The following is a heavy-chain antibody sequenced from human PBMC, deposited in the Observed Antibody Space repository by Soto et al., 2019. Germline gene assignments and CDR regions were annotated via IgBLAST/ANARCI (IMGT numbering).Heavy chain of an antibody. Sequence: EVQLVESGGGLVQPGRSLRLSCAASGFTFDDYAMHWVRQAPGKGLEWVSGISWNSGSIGYADSVKGRFTISRDNAKNSLYLQMNSLRAEDTALYYCAKDYRIAARLGRPLDYWGQGTLVTVSS. J-gene: IGHJ4*02. D-gene: IGHD6-6*01. CDR3: AKDYRIAARLGRPLDY. CDR2: ISWNSGSI. CDR1: GFTFDDYA. V-gene: IGHV3-9*01.